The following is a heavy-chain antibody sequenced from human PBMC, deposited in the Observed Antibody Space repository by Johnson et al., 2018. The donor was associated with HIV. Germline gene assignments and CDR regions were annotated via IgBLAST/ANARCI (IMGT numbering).Heavy chain of an antibody. Sequence: QVQLVESGGGLVQPGRSLRLSCAASGFTFSDYYMSWIRQAPGKGLEWVSYISSSGSTIFYADSVKGRFTISRDNAKNSLYLQMNSLRAEDTAVYYFARDPLAPELPNAFDIWGQGTMVTVSS. J-gene: IGHJ3*02. V-gene: IGHV3-11*04. D-gene: IGHD1-7*01. CDR2: ISSSGSTI. CDR3: ARDPLAPELPNAFDI. CDR1: GFTFSDYY.